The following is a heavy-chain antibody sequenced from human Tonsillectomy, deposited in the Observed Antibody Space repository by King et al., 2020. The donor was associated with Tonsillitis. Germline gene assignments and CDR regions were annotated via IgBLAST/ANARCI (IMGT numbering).Heavy chain of an antibody. D-gene: IGHD3-10*01. CDR3: TTDGGVLWFGESFDY. Sequence: QLVQSGGGLVKPGGSLRLSCAASGFTFSNAWMSWVRQAPGKGLEWVGRIKSKTDGGTTDYAAPVKGRFTISRDDSKNTLYLQMNRLKTEDTAVYYCTTDGGVLWFGESFDYWGQGTLVTVSS. V-gene: IGHV3-15*01. CDR1: GFTFSNAW. CDR2: IKSKTDGGTT. J-gene: IGHJ4*02.